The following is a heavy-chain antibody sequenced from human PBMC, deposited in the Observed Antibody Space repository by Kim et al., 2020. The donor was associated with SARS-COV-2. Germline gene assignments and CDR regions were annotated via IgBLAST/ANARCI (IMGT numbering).Heavy chain of an antibody. V-gene: IGHV3-53*01. CDR2: IYSGGST. CDR1: GFTVSSNY. CDR3: ASVGDDSSGYYYSWYFDL. J-gene: IGHJ2*01. D-gene: IGHD3-22*01. Sequence: GGSLRLSCAASGFTVSSNYMSWVRQAPGKGLEWVSVIYSGGSTYYADSVKGRFTISRDNSKNTLYLQMNSLRAEDTAVYYCASVGDDSSGYYYSWYFDLWGRGTLVTVSS.